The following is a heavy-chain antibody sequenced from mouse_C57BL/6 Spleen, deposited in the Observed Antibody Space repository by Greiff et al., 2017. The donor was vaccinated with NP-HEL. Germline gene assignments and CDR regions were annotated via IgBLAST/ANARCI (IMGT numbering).Heavy chain of an antibody. D-gene: IGHD2-1*01. CDR3: ARRGYYGNYLGY. V-gene: IGHV1-69*01. Sequence: QVQLQQPGAELVMPGASVKLSCKASGYTFTSYWMHWVKQRPGQGLEWIGEIDPSDSYTNYNQKFKGKSTLTVDKSSSTAYMQLSSLTSEDSAVYYCARRGYYGNYLGYWGQGTTLTVSS. J-gene: IGHJ2*01. CDR2: IDPSDSYT. CDR1: GYTFTSYW.